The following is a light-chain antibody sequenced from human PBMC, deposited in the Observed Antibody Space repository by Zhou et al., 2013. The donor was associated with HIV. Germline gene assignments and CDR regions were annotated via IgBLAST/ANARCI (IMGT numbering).Light chain of an antibody. V-gene: IGKV3-20*01. CDR2: SVS. CDR1: HVISSRF. Sequence: EIVLTQSPVTLSLSPGERATLSCRASHVISSRFLAWYQQKPGQAPRLLIYSVSTRATGIPDRFSGSGSGTDFTLTISRLEPEDFAVYYCQQYGSSPWTFGQGTKVEIK. CDR3: QQYGSSPWT. J-gene: IGKJ1*01.